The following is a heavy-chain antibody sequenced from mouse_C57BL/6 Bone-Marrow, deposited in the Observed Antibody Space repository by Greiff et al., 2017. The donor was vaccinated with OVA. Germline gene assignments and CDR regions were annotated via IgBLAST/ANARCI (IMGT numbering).Heavy chain of an antibody. D-gene: IGHD2-2*01. CDR2: INPYNGGT. CDR3: ARGGYDERVWFAY. CDR1: GYTFTDYY. Sequence: EVKLQESGPVLVKPGASVKMSCKASGYTFTDYYMNWVKQSHGKSLEWIGVINPYNGGTSYNQKFKGKATLTVDKSSSTAYMELNSLTSEDSAVYYCARGGYDERVWFAYWGQGTLVTVSA. V-gene: IGHV1-19*01. J-gene: IGHJ3*01.